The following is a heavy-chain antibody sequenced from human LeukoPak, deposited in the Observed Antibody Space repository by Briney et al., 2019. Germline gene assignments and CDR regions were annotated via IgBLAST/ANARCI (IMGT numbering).Heavy chain of an antibody. D-gene: IGHD3-16*01. J-gene: IGHJ4*02. CDR1: GFTFGDYY. V-gene: IGHV3-11*05. CDR3: AKGSEVDTGTFGG. CDR2: ISSSSSYT. Sequence: SGGSLRLSCAASGFTFGDYYMTWIRQAPGKGLEWVAYISSSSSYTNYADSVKGRFTISRDNAKNSLYLQMNSLRAEDTAVYYCAKGSEVDTGTFGGWGQGTLVTVSS.